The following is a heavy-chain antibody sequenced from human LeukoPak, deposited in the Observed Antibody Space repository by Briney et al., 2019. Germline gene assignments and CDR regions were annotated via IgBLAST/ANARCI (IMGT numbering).Heavy chain of an antibody. D-gene: IGHD3-16*01. CDR3: AKRLGGSGFDY. CDR1: GFTFSSYW. V-gene: IGHV3-74*01. J-gene: IGHJ4*02. CDR2: INSDGSST. Sequence: GGSLRLSCAASGFTFSSYWMHWVRQAPGKGLVWVSRINSDGSSTSYVDSVKGRFTISRDNAKNTLYLQMNSLRAEDTAVYYCAKRLGGSGFDYWGQGTLVTVSS.